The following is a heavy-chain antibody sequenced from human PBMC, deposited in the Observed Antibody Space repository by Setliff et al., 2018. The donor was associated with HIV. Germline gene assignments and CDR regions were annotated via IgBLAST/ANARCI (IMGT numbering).Heavy chain of an antibody. D-gene: IGHD3-10*01. J-gene: IGHJ6*03. V-gene: IGHV4-34*01. CDR1: GESFSGYY. Sequence: LSLTCAVYGESFSGYYWSWIRQPPGKGLERIGEVNHSGSSSYNPSLKSRVNILVDTSKNQFSLKLSSVTAADTALYYCSRGRELDYYYYYMDVWGKGTTVTVSS. CDR2: VNHSGSS. CDR3: SRGRELDYYYYYMDV.